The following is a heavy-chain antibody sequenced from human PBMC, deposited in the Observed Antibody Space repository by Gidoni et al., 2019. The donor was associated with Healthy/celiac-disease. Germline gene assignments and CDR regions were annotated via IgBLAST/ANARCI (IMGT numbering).Heavy chain of an antibody. Sequence: EVQLVESGGGLVQLGRSLRLPCTASGFTFGAYAMSWFRQAPGKGLEWVGFIRSKAYGGTTEYAASVKGRFTISRDDSKSIAYLQMNSLKTEDTAVYYCTRDGRVYSSSWGYYYYGMDVWGQGTTVTVSS. J-gene: IGHJ6*02. CDR3: TRDGRVYSSSWGYYYYGMDV. D-gene: IGHD6-13*01. V-gene: IGHV3-49*03. CDR1: GFTFGAYA. CDR2: IRSKAYGGTT.